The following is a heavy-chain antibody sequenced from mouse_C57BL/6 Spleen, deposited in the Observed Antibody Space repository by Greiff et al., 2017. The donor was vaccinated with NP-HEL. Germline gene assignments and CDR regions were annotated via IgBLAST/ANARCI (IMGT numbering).Heavy chain of an antibody. J-gene: IGHJ3*01. D-gene: IGHD2-3*01. CDR2: ISSGGSYT. Sequence: EVMLVESGGDLVKPGGSLKLSCAASGFTFSSYGMSWVRQTPDKRLEWVATISSGGSYTYYPDSVKGRFTISRDNAKNTLYLQMSSLKSEDTAMYYCARHGDGYYVVAYWGQGTLVTVSA. CDR1: GFTFSSYG. CDR3: ARHGDGYYVVAY. V-gene: IGHV5-6*01.